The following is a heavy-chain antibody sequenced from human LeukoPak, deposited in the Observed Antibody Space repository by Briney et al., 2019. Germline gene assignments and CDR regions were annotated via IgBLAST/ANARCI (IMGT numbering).Heavy chain of an antibody. CDR1: GYTFTSYY. CDR2: INPSGGST. Sequence: ASVKVSCKASGYTFTSYYMHWVRQAPGQGLEWMGIINPSGGSTSYAQKFQGRVTMTRDTSTSTVYMELSSLRSEDTAVYYCARDRRYYDFWSGYSDAFDIWGQGTMVTVSS. J-gene: IGHJ3*02. D-gene: IGHD3-3*01. CDR3: ARDRRYYDFWSGYSDAFDI. V-gene: IGHV1-46*01.